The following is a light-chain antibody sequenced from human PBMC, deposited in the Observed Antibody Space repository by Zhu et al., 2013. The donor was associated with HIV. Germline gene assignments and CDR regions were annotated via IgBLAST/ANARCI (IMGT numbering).Light chain of an antibody. J-gene: IGLJ2*01. Sequence: QSALTQPASVSGSPGQSITISCTGTSSDVGGYNYVSWYQQHPGKAPKLMIYEVSNRPSGVSNRFSGSKSGNTASLTISGLQAEDEADYYCSSYAGSSTSSVVFGGGTKLTVL. V-gene: IGLV2-14*01. CDR3: SSYAGSSTSSVV. CDR1: SSDVGGYNY. CDR2: EVS.